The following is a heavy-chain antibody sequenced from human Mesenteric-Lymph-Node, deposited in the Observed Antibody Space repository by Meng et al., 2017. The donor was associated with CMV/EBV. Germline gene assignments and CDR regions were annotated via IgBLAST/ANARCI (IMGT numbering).Heavy chain of an antibody. J-gene: IGHJ4*02. D-gene: IGHD3-10*01. CDR2: IYPGDSDT. Sequence: GGSLRLSCKGSGYTFSAYWIGWVRQMPGKGLEWMGMIYPGDSDTRYSPSFQGQVIISADKSISTAYLQWSSLKASDTAMYYCARVGSPWFGDLGETELKYWGQGALVTVSS. CDR3: ARVGSPWFGDLGETELKY. CDR1: GYTFSAYW. V-gene: IGHV5-51*01.